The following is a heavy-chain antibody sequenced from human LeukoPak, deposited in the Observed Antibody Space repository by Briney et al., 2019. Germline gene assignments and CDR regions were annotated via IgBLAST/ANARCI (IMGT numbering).Heavy chain of an antibody. V-gene: IGHV4-4*07. CDR2: IYTSGST. D-gene: IGHD3-22*01. J-gene: IGHJ4*02. CDR1: GGSISSYY. Sequence: SETLSLTCTVSGGSISSYYWSWIRQPAGKGLEWIGRIYTSGSTNYNPSLKSRVTMSVDTSKNQFSLKLSSVTAADTAVYYCARGYPHYYDSSGYYDYWDQGTLVTVSS. CDR3: ARGYPHYYDSSGYYDY.